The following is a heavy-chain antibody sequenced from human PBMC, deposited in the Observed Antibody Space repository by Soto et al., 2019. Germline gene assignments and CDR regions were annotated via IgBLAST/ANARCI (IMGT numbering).Heavy chain of an antibody. CDR1: GFTVSSNY. CDR2: IYSGGST. J-gene: IGHJ4*02. Sequence: GGSLRLSCAASGFTVSSNYMSWVRQAPGKGLEWVSVIYSGGSTYYADSVKGRFTISRDNSENTLYLQMNSLRAEDTAVYYCERTCSGGTCSFDYWGQGTLVTASS. V-gene: IGHV3-66*01. D-gene: IGHD2-15*01. CDR3: ERTCSGGTCSFDY.